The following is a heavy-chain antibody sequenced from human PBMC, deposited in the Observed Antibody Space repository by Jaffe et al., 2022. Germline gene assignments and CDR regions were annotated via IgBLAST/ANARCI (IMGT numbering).Heavy chain of an antibody. CDR2: ISYDGSNK. V-gene: IGHV3-30*18. J-gene: IGHJ4*02. CDR1: GFTFSSYG. Sequence: QVQLVESGGGVVQPGRSLRLSCAASGFTFSSYGMHWVRQAPGKGLEWVAVISYDGSNKYYADSVKGRFTISRDNSKNTLYLQMNSLRAEDTAVYYCAKEGPVRYCSGGSCYVYWGQGTLVTVSS. D-gene: IGHD2-15*01. CDR3: AKEGPVRYCSGGSCYVY.